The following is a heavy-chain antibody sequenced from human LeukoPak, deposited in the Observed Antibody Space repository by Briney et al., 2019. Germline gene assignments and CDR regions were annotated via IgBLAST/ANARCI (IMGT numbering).Heavy chain of an antibody. Sequence: ASVKVPCKASGYTFTSYGISWVRQAPGQGLEWMGWISAYNGNTNYAQKLQGRVTMTTDTSTSTAYMELRSLRSDDTAVYYCARDLPSHYYDSSGYGYWGQGTLVTVSS. J-gene: IGHJ4*02. CDR3: ARDLPSHYYDSSGYGY. D-gene: IGHD3-22*01. V-gene: IGHV1-18*01. CDR2: ISAYNGNT. CDR1: GYTFTSYG.